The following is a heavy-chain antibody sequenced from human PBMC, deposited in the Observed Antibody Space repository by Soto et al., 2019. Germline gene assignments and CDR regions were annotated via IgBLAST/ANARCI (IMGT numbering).Heavy chain of an antibody. CDR3: ARDATGILYDPTPFHAFDI. D-gene: IGHD2-15*01. V-gene: IGHV4-61*01. Sequence: NPSETLSLTCTVSGGSVSSGSYYWSWIRQPPGKGLEWIGYIYYSGSTNYNPSLKSRVTISVDTSKNQFSLKLSSVTAADTAVYYCARDATGILYDPTPFHAFDIWGQGTMVTVSS. CDR2: IYYSGST. J-gene: IGHJ3*02. CDR1: GGSVSSGSYY.